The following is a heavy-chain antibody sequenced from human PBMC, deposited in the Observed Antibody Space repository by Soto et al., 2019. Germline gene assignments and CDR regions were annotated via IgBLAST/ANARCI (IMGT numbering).Heavy chain of an antibody. Sequence: SETLSLTCTVSGGSINTYYLSWIRQPPGKGLEWIGYIYYSGSDSGSTNYIPSLKSRVTISVDTSKNQFSLKLTSVTSADTAVYFCTRGGGDLWGQGTLVT. CDR2: IYYSGSDSGST. CDR1: GGSINTYY. D-gene: IGHD3-10*01. J-gene: IGHJ4*02. CDR3: TRGGGDL. V-gene: IGHV4-59*01.